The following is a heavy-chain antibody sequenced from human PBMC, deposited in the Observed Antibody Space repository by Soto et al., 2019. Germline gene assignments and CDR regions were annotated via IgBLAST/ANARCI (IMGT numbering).Heavy chain of an antibody. CDR3: ARVRRYGNSGFADH. V-gene: IGHV4-31*03. Sequence: QLQLQESGPGLVKPSQTLSLTCTVSGDSISSAGYYWGWIRQHPGKGLECIGYILFTGSTSYNPSLKNRVTISADTSENQFSLKLRSVTAADTAVYYCARVRRYGNSGFADHWGQGTLVIVSS. CDR1: GDSISSAGYY. J-gene: IGHJ5*02. CDR2: ILFTGST. D-gene: IGHD6-13*01.